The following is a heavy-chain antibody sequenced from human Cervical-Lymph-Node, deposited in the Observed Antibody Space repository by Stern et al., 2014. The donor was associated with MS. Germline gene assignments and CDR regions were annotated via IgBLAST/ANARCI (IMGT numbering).Heavy chain of an antibody. Sequence: VQLQESGPGLVRPSQALSLTCTGSGGSISSGDYYWSWIRQPPGKGLEWVGYIYYSVDTYYNPALESRVTISVDTSKHVFSLHRNPVTAADTAVYYCARDREGEGIPYYWYFDLWGRGPLVTVSS. D-gene: IGHD3-16*01. J-gene: IGHJ2*01. CDR1: GGSISSGDYY. V-gene: IGHV4-30-4*08. CDR3: ARDREGEGIPYYWYFDL. CDR2: IYYSVDT.